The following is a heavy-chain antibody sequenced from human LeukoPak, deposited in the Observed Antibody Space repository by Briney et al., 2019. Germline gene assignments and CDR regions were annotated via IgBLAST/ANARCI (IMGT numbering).Heavy chain of an antibody. J-gene: IGHJ3*02. CDR3: ARDTHPQDSSWGI. CDR2: IIPIFGTA. D-gene: IGHD6-13*01. V-gene: IGHV1-69*13. CDR1: GGTFSSYA. Sequence: SVKVSCKASGGTFSSYAISWVRQAPGQGLEWMGGIIPIFGTANYAQKFQGRVTITADESTSTAYMELSSLRSEDTAVYYCARDTHPQDSSWGIWGQGTMVTVSS.